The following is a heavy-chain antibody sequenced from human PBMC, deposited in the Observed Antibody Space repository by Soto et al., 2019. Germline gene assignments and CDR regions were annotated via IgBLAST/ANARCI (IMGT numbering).Heavy chain of an antibody. CDR1: RLTISSYS. D-gene: IGHD2-15*01. V-gene: IGHV3-7*04. CDR2: IKQDGSEK. J-gene: IGHJ6*02. CDR3: ARDSIPRVDYYYYYGMDV. Sequence: PGGSLRLSCAASRLTISSYSMNWVRQAPGKGLEWVANIKQDGSEKYYVDSVKGRFTISRDNAKNSLYLQMNSLRAEDTAVYYCARDSIPRVDYYYYYGMDVWGQGTTVNVSS.